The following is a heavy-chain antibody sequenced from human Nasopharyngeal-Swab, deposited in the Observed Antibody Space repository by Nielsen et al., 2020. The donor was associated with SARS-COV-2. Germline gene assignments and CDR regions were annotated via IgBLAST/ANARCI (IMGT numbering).Heavy chain of an antibody. V-gene: IGHV3-21*01. CDR2: ISRNSDYI. D-gene: IGHD5-12*01. CDR3: ARGGYRDYDYAY. Sequence: VRQPGKGLEWVSSISRNSDYILYADSVKGRFTISRDNAKNSLFLQMNSLRADDTAVYYCARGGYRDYDYAYWGQGTLVTVSS. J-gene: IGHJ4*02.